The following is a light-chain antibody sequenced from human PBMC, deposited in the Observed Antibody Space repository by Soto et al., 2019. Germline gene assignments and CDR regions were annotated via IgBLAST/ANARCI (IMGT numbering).Light chain of an antibody. CDR1: QSVSSY. V-gene: IGKV3-11*01. Sequence: EIVLTQSPATLSLSPGERATLSCRASQSVSSYLAWYQQKPGQAPRLLIYDASNRATGIPARFSGSGSGTAFTLTITSLEPEAFAVYYCQRRSNWPSTFGGGTKVDIK. CDR3: QRRSNWPST. CDR2: DAS. J-gene: IGKJ4*01.